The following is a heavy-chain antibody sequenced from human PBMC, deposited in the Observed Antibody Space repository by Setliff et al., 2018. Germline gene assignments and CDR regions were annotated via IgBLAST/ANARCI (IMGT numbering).Heavy chain of an antibody. J-gene: IGHJ6*03. CDR1: GGTFSSYG. CDR2: TIPIFGTT. Sequence: SVKVSCKASGGTFSSYGISWVRQAPGQGLEWMGGTIPIFGTTNYAQRFQGRVTIITDGSTSTAFMQLSSLRSDDTAVYYCVREGVDSRSSTDYRYYMDVWGKGTTVTVSS. CDR3: VREGVDSRSSTDYRYYMDV. D-gene: IGHD3-22*01. V-gene: IGHV1-69*05.